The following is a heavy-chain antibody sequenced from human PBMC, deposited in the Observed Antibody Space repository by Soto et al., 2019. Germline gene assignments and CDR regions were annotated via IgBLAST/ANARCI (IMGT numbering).Heavy chain of an antibody. CDR2: IIPILGIA. V-gene: IGHV1-69*02. Sequence: QVQLVQSGAEVKKPGSSVKVSCKASGGTFSSYTISWVRQAPGQGLEWMGRIIPILGIANYAQKFQGRVTITADKSTSTAYMELSSLRSEDTAVYYCARGVAARPGYYYYTDVWGKGTTVTVSS. CDR1: GGTFSSYT. J-gene: IGHJ6*03. D-gene: IGHD6-6*01. CDR3: ARGVAARPGYYYYTDV.